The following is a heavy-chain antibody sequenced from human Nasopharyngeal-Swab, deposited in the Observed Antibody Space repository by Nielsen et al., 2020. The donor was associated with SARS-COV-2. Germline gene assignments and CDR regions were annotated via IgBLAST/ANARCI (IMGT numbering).Heavy chain of an antibody. D-gene: IGHD3-10*01. CDR3: ASNTYYYGSGSDFPWFDP. V-gene: IGHV4-34*01. CDR2: INHSGST. CDR1: GGSLSGYY. J-gene: IGHJ5*02. Sequence: SETLSLTCAVYGGSLSGYYWSWIRQPPGKGLEWIGEINHSGSTNYNPSLKSRVTISVDTSKNQFSLKLSSVTAADTAVYYCASNTYYYGSGSDFPWFDPWGQGTLVTVSS.